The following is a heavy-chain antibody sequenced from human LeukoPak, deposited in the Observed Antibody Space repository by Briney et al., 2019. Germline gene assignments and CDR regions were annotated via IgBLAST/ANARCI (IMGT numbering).Heavy chain of an antibody. V-gene: IGHV3-30*04. D-gene: IGHD3-9*01. Sequence: PGRSLRLSCAASGFTFSSYAMHWVRQAPGKGLEWVAVISYDGSNKYYADSVKGRFTISRDNSKNTLYLQMNSLRAEDTAVYYCAREFPDYDILTGYYGYCFDYWGQGTLVTVSS. J-gene: IGHJ4*02. CDR1: GFTFSSYA. CDR3: AREFPDYDILTGYYGYCFDY. CDR2: ISYDGSNK.